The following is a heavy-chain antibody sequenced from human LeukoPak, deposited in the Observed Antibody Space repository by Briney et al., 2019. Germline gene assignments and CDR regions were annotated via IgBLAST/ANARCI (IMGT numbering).Heavy chain of an antibody. D-gene: IGHD2-15*01. CDR1: GFTFSSYA. CDR2: ISYDGSNK. Sequence: PGGSLRLSCAASGFTFSSYAMSWVRQAPGKGLEWVAVISYDGSNKYYADSVKGRFTISRDNSKNTLYLQMNSLRAEDTAVYYCARGYCSGGSCYNLDYWGQGTLVTVSS. V-gene: IGHV3-30-3*01. CDR3: ARGYCSGGSCYNLDY. J-gene: IGHJ4*02.